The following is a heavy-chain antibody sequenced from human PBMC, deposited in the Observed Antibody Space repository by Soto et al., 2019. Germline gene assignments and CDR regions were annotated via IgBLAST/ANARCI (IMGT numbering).Heavy chain of an antibody. V-gene: IGHV6-1*01. CDR1: GDSVSSNSAA. CDR3: AGVSWFRGMDD. J-gene: IGHJ6*02. D-gene: IGHD3-10*01. CDR2: TYYRSNWSN. Sequence: QVQLQQSGPGLVRSSQTLSLSCAISGDSVSSNSAACNWIRQSPSRGLEWLGRTYYRSNWSNDYAISVKSRITINPDTSKNQFSLRLYSVTPENTVVYYCAGVSWFRGMDDWGQGTPVTVSS.